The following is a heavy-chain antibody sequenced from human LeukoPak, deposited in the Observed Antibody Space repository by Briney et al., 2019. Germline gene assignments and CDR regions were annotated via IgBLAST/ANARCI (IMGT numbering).Heavy chain of an antibody. CDR1: GGSISSYY. CDR3: ARVICSGGSCRFDY. Sequence: KTSETLSLTCTVSGGSISSYYWNWIRQPAGKGLEWIGRIHTSGSTNYNPSLKSRVTMSVDTSKNKFSLKLSSVTAADTAVYYCARVICSGGSCRFDYWGQGTLVTVSS. CDR2: IHTSGST. V-gene: IGHV4-4*07. J-gene: IGHJ4*02. D-gene: IGHD2-15*01.